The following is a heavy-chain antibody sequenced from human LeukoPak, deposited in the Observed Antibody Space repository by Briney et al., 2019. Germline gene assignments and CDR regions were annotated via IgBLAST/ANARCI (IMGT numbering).Heavy chain of an antibody. CDR2: INPNSGGT. Sequence: ASVKVSCKASGYTFTSYYMHWVRQAPGQGLEWMGWINPNSGGTNYAQKFQGRVTMTRDTSISTAYMELSRLRSDDTAVYYCARAPLYYYDSSGRYFDYWGQGTLVTVSS. V-gene: IGHV1-2*02. D-gene: IGHD3-22*01. J-gene: IGHJ4*02. CDR3: ARAPLYYYDSSGRYFDY. CDR1: GYTFTSYY.